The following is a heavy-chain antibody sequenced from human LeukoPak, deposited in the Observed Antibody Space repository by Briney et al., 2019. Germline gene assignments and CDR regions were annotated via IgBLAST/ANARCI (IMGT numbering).Heavy chain of an antibody. J-gene: IGHJ5*02. CDR2: INHSGST. CDR1: GGSFSGYY. Sequence: PSETLSLTCAVYGGSFSGYYWSWIRQPPGKGLEWIGEINHSGSTNYNPSLKSRVTISVDTSKNQFSLKLSSVTAADTAVYYCARFFRTSVSWFDPWGQGTLVTVSS. V-gene: IGHV4-34*01. D-gene: IGHD2-2*01. CDR3: ARFFRTSVSWFDP.